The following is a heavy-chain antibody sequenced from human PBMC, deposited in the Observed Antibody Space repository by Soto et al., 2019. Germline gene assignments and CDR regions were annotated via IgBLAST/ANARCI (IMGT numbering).Heavy chain of an antibody. Sequence: GGSLRLSCAASGFPFTTYGMHWVRQAPDKGLKWLAVIWANGINKYYADSVRCRFTISRDNSKNTLDLQMNNLRAEDTALYYCVRERGPFDAFDIWGHGTMVTVSS. CDR3: VRERGPFDAFDI. CDR2: IWANGINK. CDR1: GFPFTTYG. J-gene: IGHJ3*02. V-gene: IGHV3-33*01.